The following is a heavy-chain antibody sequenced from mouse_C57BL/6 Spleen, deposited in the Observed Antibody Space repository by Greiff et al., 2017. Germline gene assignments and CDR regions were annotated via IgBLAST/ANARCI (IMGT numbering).Heavy chain of an antibody. J-gene: IGHJ2*01. CDR2: IDPETGGT. V-gene: IGHV1-15*01. D-gene: IGHD2-4*01. CDR3: TRKGVYYDYDDRYYFDY. Sequence: QVQLQQSGAELVRPGASVTLSCKASGYTFTDYEMHWVKQTPVHGLEWIGAIDPETGGTAYNQKFKGKAILTADKSSSTAYMELRSLTSEDSAVYYCTRKGVYYDYDDRYYFDYWGQGTTLTVSS. CDR1: GYTFTDYE.